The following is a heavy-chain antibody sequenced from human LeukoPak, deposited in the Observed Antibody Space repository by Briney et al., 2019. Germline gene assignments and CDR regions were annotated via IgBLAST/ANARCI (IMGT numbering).Heavy chain of an antibody. J-gene: IGHJ3*02. V-gene: IGHV3-13*01. CDR2: IGTAGDT. D-gene: IGHD6-13*01. Sequence: GGSLRLSCAASGFTFSSYDMHWVRQATGKGLEWVSAIGTAGDTYYPGSVKGRFTISRENAKNSLYLQMNSLRAEDTAVYYCAGSWSPYDAFDIWGQGTMVSVSS. CDR3: AGSWSPYDAFDI. CDR1: GFTFSSYD.